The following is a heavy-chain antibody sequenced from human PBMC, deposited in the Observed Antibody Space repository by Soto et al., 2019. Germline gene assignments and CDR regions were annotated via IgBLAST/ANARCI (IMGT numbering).Heavy chain of an antibody. CDR3: ARGGATIFGVIDS. D-gene: IGHD3-3*02. Sequence: SVKVSCKASGYSFFRYYIHWVRQAPGQGLEWMGRFLASGGNTDYAQRFRGRVSMTRDTSTTNTVSLELTSLTSDDTAVYYCARGGATIFGVIDSWGQGTRVTVSS. J-gene: IGHJ4*02. V-gene: IGHV1-46*01. CDR1: GYSFFRYY. CDR2: FLASGGNT.